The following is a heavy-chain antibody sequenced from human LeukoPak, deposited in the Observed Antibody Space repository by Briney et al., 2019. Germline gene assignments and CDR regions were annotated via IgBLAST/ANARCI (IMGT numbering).Heavy chain of an antibody. CDR2: ISYDGSNK. Sequence: GGSLRLSCAASGFTFSSYAMHWVRQAPGKGLEWVAVISYDGSNKYYADSVKGRFTISRDNSKNTLYLQMNSLRAEDTAVYYCVVLLWFGELYYRGQGTLVTVSS. D-gene: IGHD3-10*01. CDR3: VVLLWFGELYY. V-gene: IGHV3-30-3*01. CDR1: GFTFSSYA. J-gene: IGHJ4*02.